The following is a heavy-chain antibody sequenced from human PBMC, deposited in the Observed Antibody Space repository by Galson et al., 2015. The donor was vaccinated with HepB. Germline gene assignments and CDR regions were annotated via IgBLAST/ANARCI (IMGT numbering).Heavy chain of an antibody. CDR1: GFTFSNHY. V-gene: IGHV3-74*01. Sequence: SLRLSCAASGFTFSNHYMHWVRQAPGKGLVWASRINTDGSRTNYADSVKGRFTISRDNAKNTVYLQMNSLRAEDTALYYCARVFYAVSLLEDYWGQGTLVTVSS. CDR2: INTDGSRT. J-gene: IGHJ4*02. D-gene: IGHD4-17*01. CDR3: ARVFYAVSLLEDY.